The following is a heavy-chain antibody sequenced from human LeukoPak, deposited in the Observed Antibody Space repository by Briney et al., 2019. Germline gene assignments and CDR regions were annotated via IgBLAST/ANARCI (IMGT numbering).Heavy chain of an antibody. D-gene: IGHD3-9*01. Sequence: GASVKVSCKASGGTFSSYAISWVRQAPGQGLEWMGGIIPIFGTANYAQKFQGRVTITADESTSTAYMELSSLRSEDTAVYYCASSGFGGTRYYFDYWGQGTLVTVSS. CDR3: ASSGFGGTRYYFDY. V-gene: IGHV1-69*13. CDR2: IIPIFGTA. CDR1: GGTFSSYA. J-gene: IGHJ4*02.